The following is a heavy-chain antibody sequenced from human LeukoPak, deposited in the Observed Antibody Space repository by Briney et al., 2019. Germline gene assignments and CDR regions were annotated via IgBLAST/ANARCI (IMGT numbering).Heavy chain of an antibody. V-gene: IGHV1-69*05. CDR3: ARAGGSYNYFDD. D-gene: IGHD1-26*01. J-gene: IGHJ4*02. CDR2: IIPIFGTA. Sequence: ASVKVSCKASGGTFSSYAISWVREAPGQGLEWMGRIIPIFGTANYAQKFQGRVTITTDESTSTAYMELSSLRSEDTAVYYCARAGGSYNYFDDWGQGTLVTVSS. CDR1: GGTFSSYA.